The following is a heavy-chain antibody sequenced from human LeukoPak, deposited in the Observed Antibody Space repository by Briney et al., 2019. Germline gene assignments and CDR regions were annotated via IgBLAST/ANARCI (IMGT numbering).Heavy chain of an antibody. Sequence: GGSLRLSCAASGFTFSSYSMNWVRQAPGKGLEWVSSISSSSSYIYYADSVKGRFTISRDNAKNSLYLQMNSLRAEDTAVYYCARVVYGSGSYSSNDYWGQGTLVTVSS. CDR3: ARVVYGSGSYSSNDY. D-gene: IGHD3-10*01. V-gene: IGHV3-21*01. CDR2: ISSSSSYI. J-gene: IGHJ4*02. CDR1: GFTFSSYS.